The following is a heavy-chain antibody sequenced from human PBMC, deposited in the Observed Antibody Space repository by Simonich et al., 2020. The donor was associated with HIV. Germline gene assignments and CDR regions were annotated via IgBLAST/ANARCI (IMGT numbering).Heavy chain of an antibody. CDR3: ARRHPTTVTTPYFDY. Sequence: QVQLQQWGAGLLKPSETLSLTCAVYGGSFSGYYWSWIRQPPGKGLEWFGEINQSGSTNYNPSLKSRVTISVDTSKNQFSLKLSSVTAADTAVYYCARRHPTTVTTPYFDYWGQGTLVTVSS. CDR1: GGSFSGYY. CDR2: INQSGST. J-gene: IGHJ4*02. D-gene: IGHD4-17*01. V-gene: IGHV4-34*01.